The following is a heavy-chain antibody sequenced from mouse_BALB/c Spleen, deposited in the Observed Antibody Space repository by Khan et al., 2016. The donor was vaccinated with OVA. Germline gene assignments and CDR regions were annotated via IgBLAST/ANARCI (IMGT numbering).Heavy chain of an antibody. CDR2: ISSGGST. Sequence: EVMLVESGGGLVKPGGSLKFSCAASGFTFSNYAMSWVRQTPEKRLEWVASISSGGSTYHSDSVKGRFTISRDNARNILYLQMSSLRSEDTAMYYCARDYWFAYWGQGTLVTVSA. V-gene: IGHV5-6-5*01. J-gene: IGHJ3*01. CDR3: ARDYWFAY. CDR1: GFTFSNYA.